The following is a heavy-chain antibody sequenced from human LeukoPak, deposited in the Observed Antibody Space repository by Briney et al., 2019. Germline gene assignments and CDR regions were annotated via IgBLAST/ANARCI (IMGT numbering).Heavy chain of an antibody. CDR2: ISYDGSNK. V-gene: IGHV3-30-3*01. Sequence: GGSLRLSCAASGFTFTSYSMNWVRQAPGKGLEWVAVISYDGSNKYYADSVKGRFTISRDNSKNTLYLQMNSLRAEDTAVYYCARAKDGYNKDAFDYWGQGTLVTVSS. D-gene: IGHD5-24*01. J-gene: IGHJ4*02. CDR3: ARAKDGYNKDAFDY. CDR1: GFTFTSYS.